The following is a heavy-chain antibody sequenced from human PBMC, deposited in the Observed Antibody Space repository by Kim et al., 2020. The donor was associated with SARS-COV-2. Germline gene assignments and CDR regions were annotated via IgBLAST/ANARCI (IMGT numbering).Heavy chain of an antibody. CDR3: ARRQNSQQPDPKYYFDY. D-gene: IGHD6-13*01. CDR1: GYSFTSYW. J-gene: IGHJ4*02. Sequence: GESLKISCKGSGYSFTSYWIGWVRQMPGKGLEWMGIIYPGDSDTRYSPSFQGQVTISADKSISTAYLQWSSLKASDTAMYYCARRQNSQQPDPKYYFDYWGQGTLVTVSS. CDR2: IYPGDSDT. V-gene: IGHV5-51*01.